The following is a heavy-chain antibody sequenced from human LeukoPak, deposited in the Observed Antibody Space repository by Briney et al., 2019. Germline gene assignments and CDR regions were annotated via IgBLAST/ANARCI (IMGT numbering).Heavy chain of an antibody. CDR1: GFTVSSNY. Sequence: GGSLRLSCAASGFTVSSNYMSWVRQAPGKGLEWVSVIYSGGSTYYADSVKGRFTISRDNSKNTLYLQMNSLRAEDTAVYYCARRYCVGDCYSHYWGQGTLVTVSS. CDR3: ARRYCVGDCYSHY. D-gene: IGHD2-21*02. J-gene: IGHJ4*02. CDR2: IYSGGST. V-gene: IGHV3-53*01.